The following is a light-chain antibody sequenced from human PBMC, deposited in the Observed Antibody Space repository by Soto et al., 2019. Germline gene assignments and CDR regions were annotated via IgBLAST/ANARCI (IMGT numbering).Light chain of an antibody. CDR3: QSYDSSLSGWV. CDR2: GNN. CDR1: SSDIGAHYD. J-gene: IGLJ3*02. Sequence: QSVLTQPPSVSGAPGQRVTLSCTGSSSDIGAHYDVHWYQQLPGTAPKLLIYGNNNRPSGVPDRFSGSKSGTSASLAITGLQAEDEADYYCQSYDSSLSGWVFGGGTKVTVL. V-gene: IGLV1-40*01.